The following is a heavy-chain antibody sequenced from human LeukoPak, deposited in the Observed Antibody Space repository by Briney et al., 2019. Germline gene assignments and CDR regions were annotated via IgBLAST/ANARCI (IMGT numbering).Heavy chain of an antibody. CDR3: ARAPPLGYYYMDV. CDR2: IYYSGST. CDR1: GGSISSYY. Sequence: SETLSLTCTVSGGSISSYYWRWIRQPPGKGLEWIGYIYYSGSTNYNPSLKSRVTISVDTSKNQFSLKLSSVTAADTAVYYCARAPPLGYYYMDVWAKGPRSPSP. J-gene: IGHJ6*03. V-gene: IGHV4-59*01.